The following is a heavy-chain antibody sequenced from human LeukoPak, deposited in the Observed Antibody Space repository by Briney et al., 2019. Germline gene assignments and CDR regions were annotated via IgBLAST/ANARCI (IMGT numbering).Heavy chain of an antibody. Sequence: GGSLRLSCAASGFTSSSYWMHWVRQAPGKGLVWVSRINSDGSSTSYADSVKGRFTISRDNAKNTLYLQMNSLRAEDTAVYYCAREYSGSYFDFDYWGQRTLVTVSS. V-gene: IGHV3-74*01. D-gene: IGHD1-26*01. J-gene: IGHJ4*02. CDR1: GFTSSSYW. CDR2: INSDGSST. CDR3: AREYSGSYFDFDY.